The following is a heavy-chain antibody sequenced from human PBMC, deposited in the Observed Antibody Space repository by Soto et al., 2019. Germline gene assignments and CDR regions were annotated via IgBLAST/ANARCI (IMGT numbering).Heavy chain of an antibody. D-gene: IGHD4-17*01. V-gene: IGHV3-23*01. CDR3: AKPSAYGDFAGSFDS. J-gene: IGHJ4*02. CDR1: GFAFDDYA. Sequence: EVHLLESGGGLVQRGGSLRLSCVASGFAFDDYAMNWVRQAPGKGLEWVANIGGRGGNSFYGESMMGRFAISRDNSKNTLYLEMNNLRVDDSATYYCAKPSAYGDFAGSFDSWGQGTLVTVSP. CDR2: IGGRGGNS.